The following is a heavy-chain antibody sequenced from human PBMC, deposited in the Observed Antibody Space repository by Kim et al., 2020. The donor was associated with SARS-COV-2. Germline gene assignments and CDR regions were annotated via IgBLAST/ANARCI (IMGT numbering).Heavy chain of an antibody. Sequence: GGSLRLSCAASGFTFSSYAMSWVRQAPGKGLEWVSAISGSGGSTYYADSVKGRFTISRDNSKNTLYLQMNSLRAEDTAVYYCAKTPTFTIFGVTTTGGMDVWGQGTTVTVSS. CDR3: AKTPTFTIFGVTTTGGMDV. J-gene: IGHJ6*02. D-gene: IGHD3-3*01. CDR1: GFTFSSYA. V-gene: IGHV3-23*01. CDR2: ISGSGGST.